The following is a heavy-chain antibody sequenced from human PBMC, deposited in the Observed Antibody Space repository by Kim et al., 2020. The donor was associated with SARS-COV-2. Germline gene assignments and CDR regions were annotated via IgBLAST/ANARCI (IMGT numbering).Heavy chain of an antibody. V-gene: IGHV3-64D*09. J-gene: IGHJ4*02. Sequence: YADSVKGRFPISRNNSKNTLVLQVTCLRVEDTAVYYCVNDHPALHYWGQGTLVTVSS. CDR3: VNDHPALHY.